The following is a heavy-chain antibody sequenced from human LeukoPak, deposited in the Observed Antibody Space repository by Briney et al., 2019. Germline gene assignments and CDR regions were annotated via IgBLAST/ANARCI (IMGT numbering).Heavy chain of an antibody. CDR1: GFTFSRNS. D-gene: IGHD3-9*01. V-gene: IGHV3-48*01. J-gene: IGHJ4*03. CDR3: TTYFDSTGYFEEAYHT. CDR2: ISTDSRTI. Sequence: GGSLRLSCAPSGFTFSRNSMNWVRQAPGKGLEWVGYISTDSRTIYSGDSVKGRISISRDNDKSLLYLQMENLRVEDTAVYYCTTYFDSTGYFEEAYHTWGQRTLVTVSA.